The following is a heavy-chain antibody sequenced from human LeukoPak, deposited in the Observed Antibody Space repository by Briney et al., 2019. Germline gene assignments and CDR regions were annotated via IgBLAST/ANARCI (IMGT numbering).Heavy chain of an antibody. D-gene: IGHD5-18*01. V-gene: IGHV4-59*08. CDR1: GGSVSTSY. Sequence: SETLSLTCAVSGGSVSTSYWSWIRQSPGKGLEWIGYIHYSGSASYNPSLKTRGTMSVDRSKNQFSLKLNSVTAADTAVYYCARRSNVDTAFDSWGQGTLVTVSS. CDR3: ARRSNVDTAFDS. CDR2: IHYSGSA. J-gene: IGHJ4*02.